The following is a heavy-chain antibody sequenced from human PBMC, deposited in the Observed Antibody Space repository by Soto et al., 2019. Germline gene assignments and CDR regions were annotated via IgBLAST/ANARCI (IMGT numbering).Heavy chain of an antibody. V-gene: IGHV1-69*13. D-gene: IGHD4-17*01. CDR3: ARGPDYEGYFDY. J-gene: IGHJ4*02. CDR1: GGTISNYA. CDR2: IILPFGTP. Sequence: SVKVSCKASGGTISNYAIAWLRQAPGQGLEWMGGIILPFGTPNYAQKFQGRVTISADESMTTAYMEMSGLTSEDTAVYYCARGPDYEGYFDYWGRGTLVTVSS.